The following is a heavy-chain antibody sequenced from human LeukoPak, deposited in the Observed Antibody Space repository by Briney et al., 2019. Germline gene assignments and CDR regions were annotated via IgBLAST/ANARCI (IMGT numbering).Heavy chain of an antibody. CDR3: ARFSGTMVRGVIRRWYFDL. CDR2: IYHSGST. J-gene: IGHJ2*01. V-gene: IGHV4-4*02. D-gene: IGHD3-10*01. Sequence: SGTLSLTCAVSGGSIGSSNWWSWVRQPPGKGLEWIGEIYHSGSTNYNPSLKSRVTISVDKSKNQFSLKLSSVTAADTAVYYCARFSGTMVRGVIRRWYFDLWGRGTLVTVSS. CDR1: GGSIGSSNW.